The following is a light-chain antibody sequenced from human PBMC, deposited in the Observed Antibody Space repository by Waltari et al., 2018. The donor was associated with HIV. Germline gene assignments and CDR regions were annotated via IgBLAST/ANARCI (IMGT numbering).Light chain of an antibody. J-gene: IGKJ1*01. CDR1: QRIRRW. CDR3: QQGNSFPRT. V-gene: IGKV1-12*01. CDR2: AAS. Sequence: DVQMTQSPSFVSASVGDRVIITCRASQRIRRWLDWYQQKPGTPPKLLIYAASTLQSGVPSRFSGSGSGTDFTLTSSSLQPEDSATYYCQQGNSFPRTFGQGTKVEIK.